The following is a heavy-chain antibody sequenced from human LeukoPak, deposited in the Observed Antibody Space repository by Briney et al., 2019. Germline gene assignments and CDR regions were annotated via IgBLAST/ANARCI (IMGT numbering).Heavy chain of an antibody. Sequence: SETLSLTCTVSGGSISSGGYYWSWIRQPPGKGLEWIGYIYHSGSTYYNPSLKSRVTISVDRSKNQFSLKLSSVTAADTAVYYCARGVLYYDFWSGYPNFDYWGQGTLVTVSS. V-gene: IGHV4-30-2*01. J-gene: IGHJ4*02. CDR1: GGSISSGGYY. CDR2: IYHSGST. D-gene: IGHD3-3*01. CDR3: ARGVLYYDFWSGYPNFDY.